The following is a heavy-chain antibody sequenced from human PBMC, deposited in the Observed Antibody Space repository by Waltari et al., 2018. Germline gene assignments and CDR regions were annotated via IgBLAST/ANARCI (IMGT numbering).Heavy chain of an antibody. V-gene: IGHV1-8*01. CDR2: MNPNSGNT. J-gene: IGHJ5*02. CDR1: GYTFPSYD. Sequence: QVPLVQSGADVKNPGDSVTVSCKASGYTFPSYDIIWVRQAAGQGREWMGWMNPNSGNTGYAQKFQSRVTMTRNTSISTAYMELSSLRSEDTAVYYCARSLAAAGPSSWFDHWGQGTLVTVSS. D-gene: IGHD6-13*01. CDR3: ARSLAAAGPSSWFDH.